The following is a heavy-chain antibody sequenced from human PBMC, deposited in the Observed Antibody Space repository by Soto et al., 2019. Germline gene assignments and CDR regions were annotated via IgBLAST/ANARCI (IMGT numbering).Heavy chain of an antibody. D-gene: IGHD1-7*01. V-gene: IGHV4-4*02. Sequence: QVQLQESGPGLVKPSGTLSLTCAVSGGSFTSNNWWTWVRQPPGQGLEWIGQIYPTGSTNYNPSLKSGVTISLDKSENQFSLKVTSLTAADTAVYYCASRDPGTSVDYWGQGTLVTVSS. CDR3: ASRDPGTSVDY. CDR2: IYPTGST. J-gene: IGHJ4*02. CDR1: GGSFTSNNW.